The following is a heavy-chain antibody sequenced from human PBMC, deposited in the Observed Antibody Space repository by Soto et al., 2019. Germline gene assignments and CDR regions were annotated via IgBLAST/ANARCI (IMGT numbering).Heavy chain of an antibody. Sequence: SETLSLTCRVSGGSISSYYWSWIRQPPGKGLEWIGNIFYSGSTSYNPSLKSRVTILVDTSKNQFSLKLTSVTAADTAVYYCARAGMAAAPHKWLDHWGQGTLVTVSS. CDR2: IFYSGST. CDR1: GGSISSYY. J-gene: IGHJ5*02. V-gene: IGHV4-59*01. CDR3: ARAGMAAAPHKWLDH. D-gene: IGHD6-25*01.